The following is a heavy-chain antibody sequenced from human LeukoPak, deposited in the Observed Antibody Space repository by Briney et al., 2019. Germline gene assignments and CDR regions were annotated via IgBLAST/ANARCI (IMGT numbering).Heavy chain of an antibody. CDR3: ARANVGYIKTNYYYYMDV. Sequence: GRSLRLSCAASGFTFSSYGMHWVRQAPGKGLEWVAVIWYDGSNKYYADSVKSRFTISRDNSKNTLYLQMNSLRAEDTAVYYCARANVGYIKTNYYYYMDVWGKGTTVTVSS. CDR1: GFTFSSYG. V-gene: IGHV3-33*01. D-gene: IGHD2-8*01. J-gene: IGHJ6*03. CDR2: IWYDGSNK.